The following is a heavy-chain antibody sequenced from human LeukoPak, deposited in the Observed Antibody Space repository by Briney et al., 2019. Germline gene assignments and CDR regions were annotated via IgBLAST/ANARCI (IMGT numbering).Heavy chain of an antibody. V-gene: IGHV3-23*01. CDR3: ARCPDYYYYLDV. J-gene: IGHJ6*03. CDR1: GFAFSSDG. Sequence: GGTLRLSCAASGFAFSSDGMGWVRQAPGKGLGWVSAITGSGGSTYYADSVKGRFTISRDNSKNTLYLQMNILRAEDTAVYYCARCPDYYYYLDVWGKGTTVTISS. CDR2: ITGSGGST.